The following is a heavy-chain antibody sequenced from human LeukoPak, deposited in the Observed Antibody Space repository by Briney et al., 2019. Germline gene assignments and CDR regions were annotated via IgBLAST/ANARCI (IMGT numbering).Heavy chain of an antibody. V-gene: IGHV3-48*03. CDR2: ISSSGSTF. CDR1: GFIFSSYE. Sequence: GGSLRLSCAASGFIFSSYEMYWVRQAQGKGLEWISYISSSGSTFFYADSVKGRFTVSRDNAKNSLYLQMNSLRAEDTALYYCARESGITMLRGAHTPWGQGTLVTVSS. CDR3: ARESGITMLRGAHTP. J-gene: IGHJ5*02. D-gene: IGHD3-10*01.